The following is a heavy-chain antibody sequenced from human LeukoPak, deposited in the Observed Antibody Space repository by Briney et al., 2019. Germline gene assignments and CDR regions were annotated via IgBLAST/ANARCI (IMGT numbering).Heavy chain of an antibody. CDR3: ARGPRNDP. Sequence: ASVKVSCKTSGYPFTTWEINWVRQAAGQGLGGMGGVHPSGGNPANAQKLQGKVTMNRATSITTAYTEPSGLTSDDTAVYFCARGPRNDPWGQGTLVTVSS. V-gene: IGHV1-8*01. CDR2: VHPSGGNP. CDR1: GYPFTTWE. J-gene: IGHJ5*02. D-gene: IGHD1-14*01.